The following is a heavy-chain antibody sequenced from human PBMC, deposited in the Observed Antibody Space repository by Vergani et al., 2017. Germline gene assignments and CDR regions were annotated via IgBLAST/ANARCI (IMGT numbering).Heavy chain of an antibody. V-gene: IGHV4-4*07. D-gene: IGHD1-1*01. J-gene: IGHJ6*03. CDR2: IYTSGST. CDR3: ARDPGQLERRNYYYYMDV. Sequence: VQLQESGPGLVKPSETLSLTCTVPGGSISSYYWSWIRQPAGEGLGWIWRIYTSGSTNYNPSLKSRVTMSVDTSKNQFSLKLSSATAADTAVYYCARDPGQLERRNYYYYMDVGGKGTTVTVSS. CDR1: GGSISSYY.